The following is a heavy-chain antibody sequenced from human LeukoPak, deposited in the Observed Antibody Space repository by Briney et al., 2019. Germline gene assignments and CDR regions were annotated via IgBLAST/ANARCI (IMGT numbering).Heavy chain of an antibody. CDR2: INHSGST. V-gene: IGHV4-34*01. D-gene: IGHD5-12*01. CDR1: GGSFSGYY. CDR3: ARGYSKESPPHH. J-gene: IGHJ5*02. Sequence: SETLSLTCAVYGGSFSGYYWSWIRQPPGKGLEWIGEINHSGSTNYNPSLKSRVTISVDTSKNQFSLKLSSVTAADTAVYYCARGYSKESPPHHWGQGTLVTVSS.